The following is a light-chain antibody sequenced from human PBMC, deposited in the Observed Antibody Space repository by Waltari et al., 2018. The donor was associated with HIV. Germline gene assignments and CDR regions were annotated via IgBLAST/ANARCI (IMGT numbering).Light chain of an antibody. Sequence: SYELTQPPSVSVSPGQTARITCSGDALPKQYVYWYQHKPGQAPVVVISKDSERPSGIPERFSGSSSGTRVTLTISGVQAEDEADYYCQSADSRGTYLIFGGGTKLTVL. CDR2: KDS. J-gene: IGLJ2*01. CDR3: QSADSRGTYLI. CDR1: ALPKQY. V-gene: IGLV3-25*03.